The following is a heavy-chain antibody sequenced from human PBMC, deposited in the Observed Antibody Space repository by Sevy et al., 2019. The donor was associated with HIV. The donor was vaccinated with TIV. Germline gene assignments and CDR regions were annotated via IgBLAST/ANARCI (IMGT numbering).Heavy chain of an antibody. CDR2: ISYDGAVR. D-gene: IGHD1-26*01. CDR3: AREAGYSAKNDAFAF. CDR1: GLTFRSHA. J-gene: IGHJ3*01. Sequence: GGSLRLSCAASGLTFRSHAMHWVRQAPGKGLEWVTVISYDGAVRYYGESVKGRFTVSRDNSKNTLYLQMNSLRPEDTAVYYGAREAGYSAKNDAFAFWGQGTMVTVSS. V-gene: IGHV3-30-3*01.